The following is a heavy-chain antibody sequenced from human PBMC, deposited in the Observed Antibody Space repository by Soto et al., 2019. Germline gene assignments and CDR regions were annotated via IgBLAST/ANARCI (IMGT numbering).Heavy chain of an antibody. V-gene: IGHV4-31*03. CDR1: GGSISSGGYY. CDR2: IYYSGST. J-gene: IGHJ6*02. CDR3: AASCVVGRGFTSSEIDA. Sequence: PSETLSLTCTVSGGSISSGGYYWSWIRQHPGKGLEWIGYIYYSGSTYYNPSLKSRVTISVDTSKNQFSLKLSSVTAADTAVYYCAASCVVGRGFTSSEIDAWGQGTTLTISS. D-gene: IGHD2-21*01.